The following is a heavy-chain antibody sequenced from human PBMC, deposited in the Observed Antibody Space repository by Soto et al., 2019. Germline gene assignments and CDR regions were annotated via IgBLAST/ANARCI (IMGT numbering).Heavy chain of an antibody. J-gene: IGHJ3*02. CDR1: GFTFSSYS. Sequence: GGSLRLSCAASGFTFSSYSMNWVRQAPGKGLEWVSYISSSSSTIYYANSVKGRFTISRDNAKNSLYLQMNSLRAEDTAVYYCARDIRSPWSGYYNHAFDIWGQGTRVTVSS. D-gene: IGHD3-3*01. CDR2: ISSSSSTI. CDR3: ARDIRSPWSGYYNHAFDI. V-gene: IGHV3-48*01.